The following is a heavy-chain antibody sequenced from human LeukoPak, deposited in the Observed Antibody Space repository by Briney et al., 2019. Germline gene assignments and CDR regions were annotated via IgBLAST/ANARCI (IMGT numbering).Heavy chain of an antibody. Sequence: GGSLRLSCAASGFTFSSYAMHWVRQAPGKGLEWVAVISHDGSNKYYADSVKGRFTISRDNSKNTLYPQMNSLRAEDTAVYYCARDEDRGSYRYYFDYWGQGTLVTVSS. J-gene: IGHJ4*02. CDR1: GFTFSSYA. CDR2: ISHDGSNK. CDR3: ARDEDRGSYRYYFDY. V-gene: IGHV3-30-3*01. D-gene: IGHD1-26*01.